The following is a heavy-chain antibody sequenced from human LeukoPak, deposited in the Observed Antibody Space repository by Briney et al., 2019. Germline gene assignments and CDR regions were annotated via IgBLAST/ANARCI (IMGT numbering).Heavy chain of an antibody. CDR2: INPSGGST. D-gene: IGHD2-2*01. J-gene: IGHJ4*02. Sequence: ASVKVSCKASGYTFTSYYMHWVRQAPGQGLEWMGLINPSGGSTTYAQKFQGRVTMTRDTSTSTVYMELSSLRSEDTAVYYCARDALYCRSTSCYFDYWGQGTLVTVSS. V-gene: IGHV1-46*01. CDR3: ARDALYCRSTSCYFDY. CDR1: GYTFTSYY.